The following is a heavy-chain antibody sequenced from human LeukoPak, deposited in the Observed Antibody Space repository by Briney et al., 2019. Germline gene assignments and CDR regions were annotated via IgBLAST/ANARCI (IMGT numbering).Heavy chain of an antibody. D-gene: IGHD1-26*01. J-gene: IGHJ4*02. CDR1: GFIFSNYA. CDR2: ISKGAGRT. V-gene: IGHV3-23*01. Sequence: GGSLRLSCAASGFIFSNYAMTWVRQTPGKGLEWVSDISKGAGRTSYAVSVKGRFTISRDNSKDTLYLQMNGLRAEDTAVYYCARDGSLTGNFYSRTDYWGQGTPVSVSS. CDR3: ARDGSLTGNFYSRTDY.